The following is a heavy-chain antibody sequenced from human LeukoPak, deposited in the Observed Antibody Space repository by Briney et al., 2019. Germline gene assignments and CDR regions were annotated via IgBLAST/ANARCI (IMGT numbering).Heavy chain of an antibody. V-gene: IGHV4-39*07. Sequence: KPSETLSLTCTVSGGSISSSSYYWGWIRQPPGKGLEWIGSIYYSGSTYYNPSLKSRVTISVDTSKNQFSLKLSSVTAADTAVYYCARGSGYDFWSGYPDYWGQGTLVTVSS. CDR3: ARGSGYDFWSGYPDY. CDR1: GGSISSSSYY. D-gene: IGHD3-3*01. J-gene: IGHJ4*02. CDR2: IYYSGST.